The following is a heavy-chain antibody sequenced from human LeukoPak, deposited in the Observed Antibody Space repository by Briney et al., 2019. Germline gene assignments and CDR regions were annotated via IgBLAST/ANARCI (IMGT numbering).Heavy chain of an antibody. CDR3: ARVDVAAAGYFDY. D-gene: IGHD6-13*01. V-gene: IGHV4-34*01. J-gene: IGHJ4*02. CDR2: INHSGST. Sequence: PSETLSLTCAVYGGSFSGYYWSWIRQPPGKGLEWIGEINHSGSTNYNPSLKSRVTISVDTSKNQFSLKLSSVTAADTAVYYCARVDVAAAGYFDYWGQGTLVTVSS. CDR1: GGSFSGYY.